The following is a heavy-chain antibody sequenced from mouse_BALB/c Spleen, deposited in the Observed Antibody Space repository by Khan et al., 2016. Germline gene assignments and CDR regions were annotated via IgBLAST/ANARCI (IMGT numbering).Heavy chain of an antibody. Sequence: QVQLQQSGAELVRPGVSVKISCKGSGYTFTDYAMHWVKQSHAKSLEWIGVISTYYGDASYNQKFKGKATMTVDKSSSTAYMELARLTSEDSAISYWARLYDGLYYAMDDWGQGTSVTVSS. V-gene: IGHV1S137*01. CDR2: ISTYYGDA. CDR3: ARLYDGLYYAMDD. CDR1: GYTFTDYA. D-gene: IGHD2-14*01. J-gene: IGHJ4*01.